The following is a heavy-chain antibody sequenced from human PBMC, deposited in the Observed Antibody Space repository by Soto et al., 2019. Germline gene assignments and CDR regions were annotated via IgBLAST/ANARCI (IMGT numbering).Heavy chain of an antibody. CDR1: GGTFSSYT. CDR2: IIPILGIA. V-gene: IGHV1-69*02. Sequence: SVKVSCKASGGTFSSYTISWVRQAPGQGLEWMGRIIPILGIANYAQKFQGRVTITADKSTSTAYMELSSLRSEDTAVYYCALAVAPEAFDIWGKGTMVTVSS. CDR3: ALAVAPEAFDI. J-gene: IGHJ3*02. D-gene: IGHD6-19*01.